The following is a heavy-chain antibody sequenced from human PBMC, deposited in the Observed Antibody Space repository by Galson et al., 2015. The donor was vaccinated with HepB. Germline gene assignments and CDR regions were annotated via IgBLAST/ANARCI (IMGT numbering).Heavy chain of an antibody. J-gene: IGHJ4*02. CDR1: GFTFSSSA. Sequence: SLRLSCAASGFTFSSSAMSWVRQAPGKGPEWVSGISGSGNTKYYADSVKGRFTISRDNSENTMYLQVDSLRADDTAVYYCATPRYCSSAGCYTWFDYWGQGTLVTVSS. V-gene: IGHV3-23*01. CDR3: ATPRYCSSAGCYTWFDY. D-gene: IGHD2-2*02. CDR2: ISGSGNTK.